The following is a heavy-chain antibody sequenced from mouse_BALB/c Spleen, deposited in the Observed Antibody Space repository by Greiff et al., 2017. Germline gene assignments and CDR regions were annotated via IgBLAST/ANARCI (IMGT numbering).Heavy chain of an antibody. CDR3: ARRIIYYYGSSYAMDY. D-gene: IGHD1-1*01. V-gene: IGHV3-6*02. CDR1: GYSITSGYY. Sequence: EVQLVESGPGLVKPSQSLSLTCSVTGYSITSGYYWNLIRQFPGNKLEWMGYLSYDGSNNYNPSLKNRITITRDTSKNQFFLKLNSVTTEDTATYYCARRIIYYYGSSYAMDYWGQGTSVTVSS. CDR2: LSYDGSN. J-gene: IGHJ4*01.